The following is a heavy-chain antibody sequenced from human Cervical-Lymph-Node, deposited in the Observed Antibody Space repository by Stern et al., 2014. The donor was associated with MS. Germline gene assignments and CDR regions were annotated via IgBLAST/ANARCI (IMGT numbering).Heavy chain of an antibody. Sequence: EVQLVESGGGLVQPGGSLRLSCAASGFTFASYSMHWVRQAPGQGLVWVSRINADGSSPRYADSVKGRFTISRDNAKNMLYLEMNSLRAEDTAVYYCSGSNWYFFDYWGQGTLVTVSS. D-gene: IGHD6-13*01. V-gene: IGHV3-74*02. CDR2: INADGSSP. J-gene: IGHJ4*02. CDR3: SGSNWYFFDY. CDR1: GFTFASYS.